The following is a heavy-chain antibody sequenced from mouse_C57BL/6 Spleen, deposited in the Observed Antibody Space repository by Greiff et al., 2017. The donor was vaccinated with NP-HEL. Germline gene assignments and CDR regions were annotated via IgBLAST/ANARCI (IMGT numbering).Heavy chain of an antibody. CDR2: INPSNGGT. CDR3: AREVTTIVARDWYFDV. Sequence: VQLQQPGTELVKPGASVKLSCKASGYTFTSYWMHWVKQRPGQGLEWIGNINPSNGGTNYNEKFKSKATLTVDKSSSTAYMQLCSLTSYDSAVYYCAREVTTIVARDWYFDVWGTGTTVTVSS. J-gene: IGHJ1*03. D-gene: IGHD1-1*01. V-gene: IGHV1-53*01. CDR1: GYTFTSYW.